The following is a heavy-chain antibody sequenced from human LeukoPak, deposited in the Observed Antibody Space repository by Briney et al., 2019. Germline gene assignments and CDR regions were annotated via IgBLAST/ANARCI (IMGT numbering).Heavy chain of an antibody. J-gene: IGHJ4*02. CDR2: INHSGST. Sequence: SETLSLTCAVYGGSFSGYYWSWLRQPPGKGLEWIGEINHSGSTNYNPSLKSRVTISVDTSKNQFSLKLSSVTAADTAVYYCARGDCSGGSCYYPFDYWGQGTLVTVSS. CDR1: GGSFSGYY. V-gene: IGHV4-34*01. CDR3: ARGDCSGGSCYYPFDY. D-gene: IGHD2-15*01.